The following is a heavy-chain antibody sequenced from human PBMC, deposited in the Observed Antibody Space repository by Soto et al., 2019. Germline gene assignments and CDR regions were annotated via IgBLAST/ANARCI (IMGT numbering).Heavy chain of an antibody. CDR3: ARFSGDGSGNNFDN. CDR2: INAGDGNT. V-gene: IGHV1-3*01. Sequence: QVQLVQSGADVKKPGASVKVSCKASGYTCTNYAIHWVRQAPGQSLEWMGRINAGDGNTRYPQNSQGRVTITRDTSASTAYMELSSLRSEDTAVYYSARFSGDGSGNNFDNWGQGTLVTVSS. J-gene: IGHJ4*02. CDR1: GYTCTNYA. D-gene: IGHD3-10*01.